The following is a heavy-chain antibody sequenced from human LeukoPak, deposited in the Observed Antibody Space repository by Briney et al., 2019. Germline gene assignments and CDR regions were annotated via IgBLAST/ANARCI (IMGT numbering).Heavy chain of an antibody. D-gene: IGHD3-22*01. V-gene: IGHV3-66*01. CDR2: IYSGGST. CDR3: AREEEFPGENSSGYYFYYYGMDV. J-gene: IGHJ6*02. Sequence: PGGSPRLSCAASGFTVSSNYMSWVRQAPGKGLEWVSVIYSGGSTYYADSVKGRFTISRDNSKNTLYLQMNSLRAEDTAVYYCAREEEFPGENSSGYYFYYYGMDVWGQGTTVTVSS. CDR1: GFTVSSNY.